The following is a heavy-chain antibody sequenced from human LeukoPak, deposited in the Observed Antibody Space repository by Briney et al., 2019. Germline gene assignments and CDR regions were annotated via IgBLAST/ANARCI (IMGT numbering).Heavy chain of an antibody. J-gene: IGHJ4*02. CDR1: GFTFSDFW. D-gene: IGHD1-1*01. V-gene: IGHV3-7*01. CDR2: TNEAGGDK. Sequence: GGSLRLSCAASGFTFSDFWMSWVRQAPGKGLECVASTNEAGGDKYYVDSVKGRFTISRDYSKNSLSLQMNSLTAEDTAIYYCAIATTGRGAFGSWGQGTLVSVSS. CDR3: AIATTGRGAFGS.